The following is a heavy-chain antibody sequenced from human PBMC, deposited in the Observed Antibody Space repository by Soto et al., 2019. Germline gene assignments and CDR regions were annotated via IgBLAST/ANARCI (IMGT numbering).Heavy chain of an antibody. CDR1: GFTFSNYF. V-gene: IGHV3-11*01. CDR2: IGTSENVI. J-gene: IGHJ4*02. D-gene: IGHD2-21*01. CDR3: ASGNCWSRFDH. Sequence: QVQLVESGGDLVKPGGSLRLSCAASGFTFSNYFMNWIRQAPGKGLEWVSYIGTSENVIFYAGSVKGRFTISRDNAKNSLYLPMNSLRAEDTAVCFCASGNCWSRFDHWGPGTLVTVSS.